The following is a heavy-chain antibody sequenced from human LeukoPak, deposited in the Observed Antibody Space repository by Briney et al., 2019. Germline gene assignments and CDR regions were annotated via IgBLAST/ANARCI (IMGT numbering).Heavy chain of an antibody. J-gene: IGHJ6*02. Sequence: ASVKVSCKASGGTFSSYAISWVRQAPGQGLEWMGGIIPIFGTANYAQKFQGRVTITTDESTSTAYMELSSLRSEDTAVYYCAAGTYSSGWYWQGDGMDVWGQGTTVTVSS. CDR2: IIPIFGTA. CDR3: AAGTYSSGWYWQGDGMDV. D-gene: IGHD6-19*01. CDR1: GGTFSSYA. V-gene: IGHV1-69*05.